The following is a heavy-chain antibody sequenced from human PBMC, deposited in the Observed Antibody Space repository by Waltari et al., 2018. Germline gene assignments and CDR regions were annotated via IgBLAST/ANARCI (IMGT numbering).Heavy chain of an antibody. D-gene: IGHD3-16*01. J-gene: IGHJ2*01. CDR2: IKPDRGYP. V-gene: IGHV1-2*02. Sequence: QVQLVQSGAEVKKPGASVKVSCKASGYTFPGYYMQWVRQAPGQGLEGIGCIKPDRGYPHYPQKCRVRITIPREISIDTAYMDLHGLTSDGSAVYYCAKAGRGNGYFDLWGRGTLVTVSS. CDR1: GYTFPGYY. CDR3: AKAGRGNGYFDL.